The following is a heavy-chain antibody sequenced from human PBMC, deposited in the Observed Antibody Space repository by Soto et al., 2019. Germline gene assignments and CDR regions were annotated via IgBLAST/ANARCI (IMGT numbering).Heavy chain of an antibody. D-gene: IGHD6-13*01. V-gene: IGHV3-30-3*01. J-gene: IGHJ4*02. CDR2: ISYDGSNK. Sequence: QVQLVESGGGVVQPGRSLRLSCAASGFTFSSYAMHWVRQAPGKGLEWVAVISYDGSNKYYADSVKGRFTISRDNSKNTLYLQMNSLRAEDTAVYYCARGEDRSSWYSPYYFDYWGQGTLVTVSS. CDR3: ARGEDRSSWYSPYYFDY. CDR1: GFTFSSYA.